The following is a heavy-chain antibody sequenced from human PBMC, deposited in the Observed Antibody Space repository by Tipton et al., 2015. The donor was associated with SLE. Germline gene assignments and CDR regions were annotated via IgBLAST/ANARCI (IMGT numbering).Heavy chain of an antibody. CDR3: ARDGGSSWSLDGFDT. Sequence: TLSLTCTVSGASISSGSYYWDWIRQPAGKGLEWIGRVYSSWTTNYNYSLKRRVTILVDTSKNQFSLKLSSVTAADTAVYYCARDGGSSWSLDGFDTWGQGTMVTVSS. CDR1: GASISSGSYY. D-gene: IGHD6-13*01. J-gene: IGHJ3*02. V-gene: IGHV4-61*02. CDR2: VYSSWTT.